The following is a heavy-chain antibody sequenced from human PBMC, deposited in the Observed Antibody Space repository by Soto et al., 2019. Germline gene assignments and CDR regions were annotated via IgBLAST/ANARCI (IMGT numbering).Heavy chain of an antibody. CDR2: IYYSGST. D-gene: IGHD6-13*01. CDR1: GGSISSGGYY. CDR3: ARAYSSSWNWFDP. V-gene: IGHV4-31*02. J-gene: IGHJ5*02. Sequence: PSETLSLTCTVSGGSISSGGYYWSWIRQHPGKGLEWIGYIYYSGSTYYNPSLKSRVTISVDTSKNQFSLKLSSVTAADTAVYYCARAYSSSWNWFDPWGQGTLVTVSS.